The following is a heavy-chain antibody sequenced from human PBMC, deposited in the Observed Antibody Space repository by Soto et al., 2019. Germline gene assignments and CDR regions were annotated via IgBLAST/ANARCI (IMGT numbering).Heavy chain of an antibody. CDR1: GCTFSGYS. CDR2: INSESNHI. CDR3: AREDILGVRSFDY. V-gene: IGHV3-48*02. Sequence: PGGPPTLSSRASGCTFSGYSVNCVLLAPGKGLEWVLYINSESNHIQFAESVEGPFPGSRANAMWSNHLQISRPRQEDTDVYCCAREDILGVRSFDYWGQGTPVNVGS. J-gene: IGHJ4*02. D-gene: IGHD1-26*01.